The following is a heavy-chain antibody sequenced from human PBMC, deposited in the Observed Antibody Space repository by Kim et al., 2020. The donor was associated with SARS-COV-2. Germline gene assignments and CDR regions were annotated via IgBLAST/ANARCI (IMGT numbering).Heavy chain of an antibody. V-gene: IGHV3-23*01. CDR2: IDGSDGTT. Sequence: GGSLRLSCTTSGFTFTGYAMSWVRQAPGKGLEWVSSIDGSDGTTHYVDSVKGRFTISRDNSKNTLYLQMNSLRADDTAVYYCMKGGWGWIWDHWGQGTRVTVSS. D-gene: IGHD2-2*03. CDR1: GFTFTGYA. J-gene: IGHJ4*02. CDR3: MKGGWGWIWDH.